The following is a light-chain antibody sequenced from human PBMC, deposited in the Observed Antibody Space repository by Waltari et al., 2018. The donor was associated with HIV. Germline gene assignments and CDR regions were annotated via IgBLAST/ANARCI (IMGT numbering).Light chain of an antibody. CDR3: MQEAHRPLI. J-gene: IGKJ4*01. Sequence: DVVMTQSPLSLAVTVGQSASISCRSSQSLVHSNGDTYLNWYQQRPGLSPRRLIYKVSKRDSGVPDRFSGSGSGTYFTLKISRVEAEDVGLYFCMQEAHRPLIFGAGTKLQI. CDR1: QSLVHSNGDTY. CDR2: KVS. V-gene: IGKV2-30*02.